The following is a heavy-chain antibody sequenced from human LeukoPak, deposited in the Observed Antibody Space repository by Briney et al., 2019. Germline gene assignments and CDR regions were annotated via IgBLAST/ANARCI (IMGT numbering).Heavy chain of an antibody. CDR1: GGSISSYY. J-gene: IGHJ4*02. CDR2: IYTSGST. D-gene: IGHD5-24*01. Sequence: SETLSLTCSVSGGSISSYYWSWIRRPAGKGLEWIGRIYTSGSTNYNPSLKSRVTMSVDTSKNQFSLKLSSVTAADTAVYYCARGSREMATIFDYWGQGTLVTVSS. CDR3: ARGSREMATIFDY. V-gene: IGHV4-4*07.